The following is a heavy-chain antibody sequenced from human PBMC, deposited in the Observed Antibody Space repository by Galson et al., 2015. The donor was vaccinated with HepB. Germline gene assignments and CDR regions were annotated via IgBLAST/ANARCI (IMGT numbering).Heavy chain of an antibody. CDR3: AREGGSGSYRFQAHAFDI. CDR2: INPSGGST. Sequence: SVKVSCKASGYTFTSYYMHWVRQAPGQGLEWMGIINPSGGSTSYAQKFQGRVTMTRDTSTSTVYMELSSLRSEDTAVYYCAREGGSGSYRFQAHAFDIWGQGTMVTVSS. J-gene: IGHJ3*02. D-gene: IGHD3-10*01. CDR1: GYTFTSYY. V-gene: IGHV1-46*03.